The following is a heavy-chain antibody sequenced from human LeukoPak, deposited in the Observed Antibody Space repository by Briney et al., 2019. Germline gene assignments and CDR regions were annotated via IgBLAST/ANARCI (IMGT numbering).Heavy chain of an antibody. CDR3: ARDGTGYCSSTSCPGPMDV. CDR1: GGSISSYY. CDR2: IYTSGST. Sequence: SETLSLTCTVSGGSISSYYWSWIRQPAGKGLEWTGRIYTSGSTNYNPSLKSRVTMSVDTSKNQFSLKLSSVTAADTAVYYCARDGTGYCSSTSCPGPMDVWGKGTTVTVSS. J-gene: IGHJ6*03. V-gene: IGHV4-4*07. D-gene: IGHD2-2*01.